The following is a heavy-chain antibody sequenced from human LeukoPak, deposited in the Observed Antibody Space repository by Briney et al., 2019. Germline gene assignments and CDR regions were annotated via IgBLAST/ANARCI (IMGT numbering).Heavy chain of an antibody. D-gene: IGHD6-19*01. J-gene: IGHJ4*02. CDR1: GGSFSGYY. CDR2: INHSGST. V-gene: IGHV4-34*01. Sequence: PSETLSLTCAVYGGSFSGYYWSWIRQPPGKGLEWIGEINHSGSTNYNPSLKSRVTISVDTSKNQFSLKLSSVTAADTAVYYCAGGGYSSGWRFYYFDYWGQGTLVTVSS. CDR3: AGGGYSSGWRFYYFDY.